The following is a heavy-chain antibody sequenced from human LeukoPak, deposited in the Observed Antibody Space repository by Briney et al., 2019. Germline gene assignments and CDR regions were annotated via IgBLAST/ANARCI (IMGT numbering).Heavy chain of an antibody. J-gene: IGHJ6*03. CDR1: GYSISSSYY. D-gene: IGHD6-19*01. Sequence: PSETLSLTCAVSGYSISSSYYWSWIRQPPGKGLEWIGYIYYSGSTNYNPSLKSRVTISVDTSKNQFSLKLSSVTAADTAVYYCARRTYSSGWSNYYYYYMDVWGKGTTVTVSS. CDR2: IYYSGST. CDR3: ARRTYSSGWSNYYYYYMDV. V-gene: IGHV4-61*01.